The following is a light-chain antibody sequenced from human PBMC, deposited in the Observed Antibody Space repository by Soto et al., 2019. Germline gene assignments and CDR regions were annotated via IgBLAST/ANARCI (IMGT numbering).Light chain of an antibody. V-gene: IGLV2-14*01. CDR1: SSDVGGYNY. CDR2: EVS. CDR3: SSYTSSSTGFV. Sequence: QSALTQPASVSGSPGQSITISCTGTSSDVGGYNYVSWYQQHPGKAPKLMIYEVSNRPSGVSNRFSGSKSGNTASLTISGLQAEVEADYYCSSYTSSSTGFVFGTGTKLTVL. J-gene: IGLJ1*01.